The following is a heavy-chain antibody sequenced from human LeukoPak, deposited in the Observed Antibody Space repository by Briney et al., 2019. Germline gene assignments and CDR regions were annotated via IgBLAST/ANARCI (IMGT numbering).Heavy chain of an antibody. CDR2: MNPNSGNT. J-gene: IGHJ4*02. V-gene: IGHV1-8*01. CDR1: GYTFTSYD. D-gene: IGHD3-10*01. CDR3: ARDPSAPITMVRGVMYYFDY. Sequence: ASVKVSCKASGYTFTSYDINWVRQATGQGLEWMGWMNPNSGNTGYAQKLQGRVTMTTDTSTSTAYMELRSLRSDDTAVYYCARDPSAPITMVRGVMYYFDYWGQGTLVTVSS.